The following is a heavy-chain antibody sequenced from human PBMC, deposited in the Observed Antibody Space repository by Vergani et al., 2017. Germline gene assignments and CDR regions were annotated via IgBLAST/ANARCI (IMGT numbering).Heavy chain of an antibody. D-gene: IGHD2-2*01. Sequence: QVNLQESGPGLVKPSETLSLTCAVSGDSISSGNNWGWIRQPPGKGLEWISSVSHSGETYFNPSLNGRVSISMDTSKHYFLLSLSSVTAADTAMYYCARRISSYYFDIWGQGVLITVSS. CDR3: ARRISSYYFDI. CDR1: GDSISSGNN. V-gene: IGHV4-38-2*01. J-gene: IGHJ5*02. CDR2: VSHSGET.